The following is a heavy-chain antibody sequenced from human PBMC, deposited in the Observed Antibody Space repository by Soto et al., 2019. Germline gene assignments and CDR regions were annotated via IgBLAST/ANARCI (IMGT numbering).Heavy chain of an antibody. CDR2: ISSSSSTI. CDR1: GFTFSSYS. J-gene: IGHJ4*02. V-gene: IGHV3-48*01. CDR3: ARARSSGWFIFDY. Sequence: AGSLRLSCAASGFTFSSYSMNWVRQAPGKGLEWVSYISSSSSTIYYADSVKGRFTISRDNAKNSLYLQMNSLRAEDTAVYYCARARSSGWFIFDYWGQGTLVTVSS. D-gene: IGHD6-19*01.